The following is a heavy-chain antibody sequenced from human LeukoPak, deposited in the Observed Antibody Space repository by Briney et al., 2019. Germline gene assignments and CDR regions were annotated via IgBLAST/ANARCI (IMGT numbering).Heavy chain of an antibody. J-gene: IGHJ3*01. CDR2: FSGSGNLT. Sequence: QPGGSLKLSCVRSGFTFAKYAMTWVREAPGKGLEWVSVFSGSGNLTYYAESVKGRFTISRDNSKRTLYLQMDSLRADDTAIYYCAKDRAGANWGQGTLVLVSS. V-gene: IGHV3-23*01. CDR3: AKDRAGAN. CDR1: GFTFAKYA.